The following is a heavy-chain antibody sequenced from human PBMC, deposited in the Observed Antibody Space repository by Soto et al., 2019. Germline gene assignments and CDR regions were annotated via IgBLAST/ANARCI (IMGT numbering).Heavy chain of an antibody. V-gene: IGHV3-23*01. Sequence: EVQILESGGGLVQPGGSLRLSCAASGFTFSSSAMNWVRQAPGKGLEWVSVISGSDGRTNYADSVKGRFTISRDNPKNKLYLDMNSRRAEDTTVYYCAETLNLYWKHCFDPWGQGTLVTVSS. J-gene: IGHJ5*02. CDR1: GFTFSSSA. CDR2: ISGSDGRT. CDR3: AETLNLYWKHCFDP. D-gene: IGHD1-1*01.